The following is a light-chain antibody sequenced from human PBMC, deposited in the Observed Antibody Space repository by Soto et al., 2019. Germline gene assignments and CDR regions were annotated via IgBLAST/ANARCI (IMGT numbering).Light chain of an antibody. V-gene: IGKV4-1*01. Sequence: DFVMTQSPDSLAVSLGERATINCRSSQNLLATANNKNHLAWYQHKAGQPPKLLIYWASTRGPGVPDRFTGSGSGTHFTLTISSLQAEDEAVYYCHQYYSTPPSFGQGTKLEIK. CDR3: HQYYSTPPS. CDR1: QNLLATANNKNH. CDR2: WAS. J-gene: IGKJ2*03.